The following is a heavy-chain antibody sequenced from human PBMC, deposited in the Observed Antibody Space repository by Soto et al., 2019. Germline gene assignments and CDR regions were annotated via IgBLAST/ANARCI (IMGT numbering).Heavy chain of an antibody. CDR2: IYYSGST. CDR1: GGSISSYY. J-gene: IGHJ6*03. V-gene: IGHV4-59*01. CDR3: ARGIWSGYPHYYYYYMDV. Sequence: SETLSLTCTVSGGSISSYYWSWIRQPPGKGLEWIGYIYYSGSTNYNPSLKSRVTISVDTSKNQFSLKLSSVTAADTAVYYCARGIWSGYPHYYYYYMDVWGKGTTVTVSS. D-gene: IGHD3-3*01.